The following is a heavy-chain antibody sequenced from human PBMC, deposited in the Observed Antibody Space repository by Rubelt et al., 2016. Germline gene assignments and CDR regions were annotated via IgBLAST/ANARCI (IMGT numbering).Heavy chain of an antibody. CDR3: ARGYCSGGSCSPFDY. Sequence: GGIIPILGIANYAQKFQGRVTITADKSTSTAYMELSSLRSEDTAVYYCARGYCSGGSCSPFDYWGQGTLVTVSS. CDR2: IIPILGIA. D-gene: IGHD2-15*01. V-gene: IGHV1-69*10. J-gene: IGHJ4*02.